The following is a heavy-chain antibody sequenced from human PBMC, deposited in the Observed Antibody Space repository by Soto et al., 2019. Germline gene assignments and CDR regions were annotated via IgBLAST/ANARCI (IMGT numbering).Heavy chain of an antibody. CDR1: GGSISSYY. Sequence: NPSETLSLTCTVSGGSISSYYWSWIRQPPGKGLEWIGYIYYSGSTNYNPSLKSRVTISVDTSKNQFSLKLSSVTAADTAVYYCARLPLYSSSWYDYYYYYGMDVWGQGTTVTVSS. V-gene: IGHV4-59*01. J-gene: IGHJ6*02. CDR3: ARLPLYSSSWYDYYYYYGMDV. D-gene: IGHD6-13*01. CDR2: IYYSGST.